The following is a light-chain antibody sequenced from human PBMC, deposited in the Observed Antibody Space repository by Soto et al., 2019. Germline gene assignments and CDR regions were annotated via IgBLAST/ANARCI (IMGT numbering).Light chain of an antibody. Sequence: QSVLTQPASVSGPPGQSITISCTGTNSDVGGYNYVSWYQQHAGGAPQLLIYDVNYRPSGVSDRFSGSKSGNTASLTISGLQAEDEADYYCTSYTSTSTLVFGTGTKLTVL. CDR2: DVN. V-gene: IGLV2-14*03. CDR3: TSYTSTSTLV. J-gene: IGLJ1*01. CDR1: NSDVGGYNY.